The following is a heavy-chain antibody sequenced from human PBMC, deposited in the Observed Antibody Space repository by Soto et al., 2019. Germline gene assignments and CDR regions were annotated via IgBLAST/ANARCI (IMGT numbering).Heavy chain of an antibody. CDR2: ISASGRSL. Sequence: EVQLLESGGGLIQPGGSLRLSCAASGFTFSSNDMSWVLQAPGKGLERASSISASGRSLFYADSVNGRFTISRDNSKNTLYLQMSSLTAEDTAVYYCANGTSKLDYWCQGSLVTVSS. V-gene: IGHV3-23*01. J-gene: IGHJ4*02. D-gene: IGHD2-2*01. CDR1: GFTFSSND. CDR3: ANGTSKLDY.